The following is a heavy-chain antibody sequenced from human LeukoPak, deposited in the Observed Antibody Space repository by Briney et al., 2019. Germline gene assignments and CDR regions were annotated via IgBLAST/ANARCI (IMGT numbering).Heavy chain of an antibody. CDR2: IRSNGGDT. V-gene: IGHV3-23*01. CDR3: AKGGSTTWFDP. J-gene: IGHJ5*02. D-gene: IGHD1-14*01. CDR1: GFTFREYS. Sequence: GGSLRLSCAASGFTFREYSMSWVRQAPGKGLEGVSNIRSNGGDTYYTASVKGRLTISRDNSKNTLYLEMHSLRAEDPAVYYCAKGGSTTWFDPWGQGTLVTVSS.